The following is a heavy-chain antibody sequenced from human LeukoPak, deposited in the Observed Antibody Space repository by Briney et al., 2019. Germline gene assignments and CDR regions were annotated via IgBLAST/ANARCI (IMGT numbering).Heavy chain of an antibody. D-gene: IGHD1-7*01. CDR2: INAGNGNT. J-gene: IGHJ4*02. CDR3: ASSREGRVDSETRLVDY. CDR1: GYTFTSYA. Sequence: EASVKVSCKASGYTFTSYAMHWVRQAPGQRLEWMGWINAGNGNTKYSQNFQGRATITRDTSASTAYMELRSLRSEDTAVYYCASSREGRVDSETRLVDYWGQGTLVTVSS. V-gene: IGHV1-3*01.